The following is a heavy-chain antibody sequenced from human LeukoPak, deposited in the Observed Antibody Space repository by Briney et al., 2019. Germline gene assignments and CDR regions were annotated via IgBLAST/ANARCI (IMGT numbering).Heavy chain of an antibody. CDR2: IYYSGST. CDR3: ARTGYSSSWYDY. CDR1: GGSISSYY. D-gene: IGHD6-13*01. V-gene: IGHV4-59*12. Sequence: SETLSLTCTVSGGSISSYYWSWIRQPPGKGLEWIGYIYYSGSTNYNPSLKSRVTISVDTSKNQFSLKLSSVTAADTAVYYCARTGYSSSWYDYWGQGTLVTVSS. J-gene: IGHJ4*02.